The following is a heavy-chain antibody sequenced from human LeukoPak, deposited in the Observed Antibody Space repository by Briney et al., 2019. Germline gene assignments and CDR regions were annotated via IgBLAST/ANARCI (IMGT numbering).Heavy chain of an antibody. CDR3: ARENWGFFDY. CDR2: IKQDGSKK. J-gene: IGHJ4*02. D-gene: IGHD7-27*01. Sequence: PGGSLRLSCVASGFPFSSYWMTWVRQAPGKGLEWVANIKQDGSKKSYVDSVKGRFTISRDNAKNSLYLQMNSLRAEDTAVYYCARENWGFFDYWGQGTLVTVSS. V-gene: IGHV3-7*01. CDR1: GFPFSSYW.